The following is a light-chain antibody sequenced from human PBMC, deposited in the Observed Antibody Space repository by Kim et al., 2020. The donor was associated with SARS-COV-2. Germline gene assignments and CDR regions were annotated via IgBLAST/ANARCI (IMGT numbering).Light chain of an antibody. J-gene: IGKJ2*01. Sequence: SASGGDRVTITCRASQSINGWLAWYQQKPGKAPKLLIYDASSLESGVPSSFSGSGSGTEFTLTISSLQPDDFATYYCQQYNGYPRTFGQGTKLEI. V-gene: IGKV1-5*01. CDR2: DAS. CDR1: QSINGW. CDR3: QQYNGYPRT.